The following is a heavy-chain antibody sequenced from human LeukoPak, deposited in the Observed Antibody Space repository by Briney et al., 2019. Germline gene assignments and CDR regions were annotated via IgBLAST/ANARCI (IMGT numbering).Heavy chain of an antibody. Sequence: GGSLRLSCAASGFTFSSYAMSWVRQAPGKGLEWVSVISGSGGSTYSADSVKGRFTISRDNSKNTLYLQMNSLRAEDTAVYFCAKSQDGGRLFHFDYWGQGTLVAVSS. V-gene: IGHV3-23*01. CDR1: GFTFSSYA. CDR3: AKSQDGGRLFHFDY. D-gene: IGHD1-26*01. J-gene: IGHJ4*02. CDR2: ISGSGGST.